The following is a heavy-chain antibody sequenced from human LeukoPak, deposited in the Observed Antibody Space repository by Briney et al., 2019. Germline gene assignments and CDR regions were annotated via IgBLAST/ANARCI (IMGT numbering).Heavy chain of an antibody. CDR2: ISSSSSTI. J-gene: IGHJ4*02. CDR3: ATSRLRGYDHHDY. Sequence: GGSLRLSCAASGFTFSSYSMNWVRQAPGKGLEWVSYISSSSSTIYYADSVKGRFTISRGNAKNSLYLQMNSLRAEDTAVYYCATSRLRGYDHHDYWGQGTLVTVSS. CDR1: GFTFSSYS. V-gene: IGHV3-48*04. D-gene: IGHD5-12*01.